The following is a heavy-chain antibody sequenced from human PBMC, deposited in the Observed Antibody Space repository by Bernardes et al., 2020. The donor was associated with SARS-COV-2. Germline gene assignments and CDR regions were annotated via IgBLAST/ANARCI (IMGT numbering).Heavy chain of an antibody. CDR1: GYTFTSYG. CDR2: ISAYNGNT. Sequence: ASVKVSCKASGYTFTSYGISWVRQAPGQGLEWMGWISAYNGNTNYAQKLQGRVTMTTDTSTSTAYMELRSLRSDDTAVYYCARDGDNQGSWYYDFWSGYQFPHYYYSGMDVWCQVTTVTVSS. J-gene: IGHJ6*02. V-gene: IGHV1-18*04. D-gene: IGHD3-3*01. CDR3: ARDGDNQGSWYYDFWSGYQFPHYYYSGMDV.